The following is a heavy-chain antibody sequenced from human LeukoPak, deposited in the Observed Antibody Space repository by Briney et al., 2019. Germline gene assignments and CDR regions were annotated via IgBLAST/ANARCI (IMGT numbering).Heavy chain of an antibody. CDR1: GGSISSYY. CDR3: ARTSFLWFGVGQYYYYYYMDV. J-gene: IGHJ6*03. CDR2: IYYSGST. D-gene: IGHD3-10*01. Sequence: SETLSLTCTVSGGSISSYYWSWIRQPPGKGLEWIGYIYYSGSTNYNPSLKSRVTISVDTSKNQFSLKLSSVTAADTAVYYCARTSFLWFGVGQYYYYYYMDVWGKGTTVTISS. V-gene: IGHV4-59*12.